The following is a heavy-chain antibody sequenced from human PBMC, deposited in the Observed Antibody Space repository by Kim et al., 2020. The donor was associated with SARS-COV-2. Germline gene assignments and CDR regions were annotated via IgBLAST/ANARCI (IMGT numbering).Heavy chain of an antibody. Sequence: GGSLRLSCAASGFTFADYSMNWVRQAPGKGLEWVSYISSSSSTIYYADSVKGRFTISRDNAKNSLYLQMNSLRAEDTAVYFCARSSWKRLDYWGQGTLVIVSS. V-gene: IGHV3-48*04. CDR1: GFTFADYS. D-gene: IGHD6-13*01. CDR3: ARSSWKRLDY. J-gene: IGHJ4*02. CDR2: ISSSSSTI.